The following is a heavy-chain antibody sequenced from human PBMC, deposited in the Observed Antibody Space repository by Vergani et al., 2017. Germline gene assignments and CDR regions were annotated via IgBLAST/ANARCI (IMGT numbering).Heavy chain of an antibody. V-gene: IGHV3-23*01. CDR2: SSGSGGST. J-gene: IGHJ4*02. Sequence: EVQLLESGGGLVQPGGSLRLSCAASGFTFSSYAMSWVRQAPGKGLEWVSASSGSGGSTYYADSVKGRFSISRDNSKNTLYLQMNSLRAEDTAVYYCAIMGGGRSPVDYGGEGTLVTVSS. CDR3: AIMGGGRSPVDY. D-gene: IGHD2-8*01. CDR1: GFTFSSYA.